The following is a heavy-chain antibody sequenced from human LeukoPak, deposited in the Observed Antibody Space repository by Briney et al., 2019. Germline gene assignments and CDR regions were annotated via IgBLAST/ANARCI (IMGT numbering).Heavy chain of an antibody. Sequence: ASVKVSCKASGYTFTSYYMHWVRQAPGQGLEWMGWMNPNTANTGYAQKFQGRVTITRNTSISTSYMELNSLRSEDMAVYYCARGEYSGSYYYFAYWGRGTLVTVSS. CDR1: GYTFTSYY. D-gene: IGHD1-26*01. CDR2: MNPNTANT. V-gene: IGHV1-8*03. J-gene: IGHJ4*02. CDR3: ARGEYSGSYYYFAY.